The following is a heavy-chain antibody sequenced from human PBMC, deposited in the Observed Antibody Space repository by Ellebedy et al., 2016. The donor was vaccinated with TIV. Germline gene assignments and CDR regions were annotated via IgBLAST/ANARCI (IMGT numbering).Heavy chain of an antibody. V-gene: IGHV4-39*07. J-gene: IGHJ6*02. Sequence: SETLSLXCTVSGVSLSSTTYYWGWIRQPPGKGLEWIGSIYYSESTNYNPSLKRRVTISVDTSKNQFSLKLSSVTAADTAVYYCARDQAYCTSTSCPDPYYYYGMDVWGQGTTVTVSS. CDR3: ARDQAYCTSTSCPDPYYYYGMDV. CDR2: IYYSEST. CDR1: GVSLSSTTYY. D-gene: IGHD2-2*01.